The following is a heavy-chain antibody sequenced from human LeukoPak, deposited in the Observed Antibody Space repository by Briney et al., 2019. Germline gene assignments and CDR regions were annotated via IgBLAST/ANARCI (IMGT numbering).Heavy chain of an antibody. D-gene: IGHD4-17*01. J-gene: IGHJ6*02. CDR1: GFSFSGYW. CDR2: INSGGSST. V-gene: IGHV3-74*01. Sequence: GGSLRLSCAASGFSFSGYWMHWVRQAPGKGLVWVSRINSGGSSTSYADSVRGRFTISRDNSKNTLYLQMNSLRAEDTAVYYCARDPHDYGDYRHYYYYGMDVWGQGTTVTVSS. CDR3: ARDPHDYGDYRHYYYYGMDV.